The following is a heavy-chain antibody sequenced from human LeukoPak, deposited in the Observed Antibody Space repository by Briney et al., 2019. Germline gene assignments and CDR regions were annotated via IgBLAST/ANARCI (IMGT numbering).Heavy chain of an antibody. CDR3: ARDGGYCSGGSCPHWFDP. CDR1: GNTFTNNG. Sequence: ASVKVSCKASGNTFTNNGISWVRQAPGQGLEWMGWINPNSGGTNYAQKFQGRVTMTRDTSISTAYMELSRLRSDDTAVYYCARDGGYCSGGSCPHWFDPWGQGTLVTVSS. J-gene: IGHJ5*02. V-gene: IGHV1-2*02. CDR2: INPNSGGT. D-gene: IGHD2-15*01.